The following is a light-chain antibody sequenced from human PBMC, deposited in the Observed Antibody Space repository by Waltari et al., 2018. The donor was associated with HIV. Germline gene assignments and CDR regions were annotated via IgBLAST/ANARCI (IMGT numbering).Light chain of an antibody. J-gene: IGKJ2*01. CDR1: QSLLHSNGYNY. V-gene: IGKV2-28*01. Sequence: DIVMTQSPLSLPVTPGEPASIYCRSSQSLLHSNGYNYLDWYLQKPGQSPQLLIYLGSNRASGVPDRFSGSGSGTDFTLKISRVEAEDVGVYYCMQALQTPEYTFGQGTKLEIK. CDR3: MQALQTPEYT. CDR2: LGS.